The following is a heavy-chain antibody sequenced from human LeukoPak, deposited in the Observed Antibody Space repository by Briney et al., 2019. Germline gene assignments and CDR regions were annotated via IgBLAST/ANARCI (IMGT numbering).Heavy chain of an antibody. D-gene: IGHD5-24*01. J-gene: IGHJ4*02. CDR1: GGTFSSYA. V-gene: IGHV1-69*04. CDR3: ARLRRDGYSEIDY. CDR2: IIPILGIA. Sequence: ASVKVSCKASGGTFSSYAISWVRQAPGQGLEWMGRIIPILGIANYAQKFQGRVTITADKSTSTAYMELSSLRSEDTAVYYCARLRRDGYSEIDYWGQGTLVTVSS.